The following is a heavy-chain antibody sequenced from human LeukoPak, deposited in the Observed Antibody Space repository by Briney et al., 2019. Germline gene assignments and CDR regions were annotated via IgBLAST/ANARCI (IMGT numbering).Heavy chain of an antibody. Sequence: SVKVSCKASGGTSNSHAISWVRQAPGQGLEWMGRIIPNLGTTNRAQNFQDRVTLTADKSTNTAYMEFTSLTSDDTAVYYCATTNDGGGYQWGDFFDFWGQGTLVTVSS. J-gene: IGHJ4*02. CDR1: GGTSNSHA. CDR2: IIPNLGTT. CDR3: ATTNDGGGYQWGDFFDF. V-gene: IGHV1-69*04. D-gene: IGHD3-22*01.